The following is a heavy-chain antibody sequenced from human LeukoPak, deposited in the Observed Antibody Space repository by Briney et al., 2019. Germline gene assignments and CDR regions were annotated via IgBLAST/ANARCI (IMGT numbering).Heavy chain of an antibody. CDR1: GGSISSYY. CDR2: IYYSGST. J-gene: IGHJ4*02. CDR3: ARQKGDSSSSPDY. V-gene: IGHV4-59*08. Sequence: PSETLSLTCTVSGGSISSYYWSWIRQPPGKGLEWIEYIYYSGSTNYNPSLKSRVTISVDTSKNQFSLKLSSVTAADTAVYYCARQKGDSSSSPDYWGQGTLVTVSS. D-gene: IGHD6-6*01.